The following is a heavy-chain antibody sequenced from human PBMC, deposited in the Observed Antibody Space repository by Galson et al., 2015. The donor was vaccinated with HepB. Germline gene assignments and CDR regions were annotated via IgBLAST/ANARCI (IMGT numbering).Heavy chain of an antibody. CDR1: GFTFSNYD. CDR2: ISGSVGST. D-gene: IGHD3-10*01. J-gene: IGHJ5*02. CDR3: AGAISVVRGVLRNWFDP. V-gene: IGHV3-23*01. Sequence: SLRLSCAASGFTFSNYDMTWVRQAPGKGLEWVSGISGSVGSTYYADSVKGRFTISRDNSKNTLFLQMNSLRVDDTAVYYCAGAISVVRGVLRNWFDPWGQGTLVTVSS.